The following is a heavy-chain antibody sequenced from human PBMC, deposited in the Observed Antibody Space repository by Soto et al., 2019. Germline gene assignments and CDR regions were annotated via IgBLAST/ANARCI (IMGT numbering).Heavy chain of an antibody. J-gene: IGHJ5*02. V-gene: IGHV3-13*01. Sequence: EVQLVESGGGLVQPGGSLRLSCAASGFTFSSYDMHWVRQATGKGLEWVSAIGTAGDTYYPGSVKGRFTISRENAKNSLYLQMNSLRAEDKAVYYCARGGYCSSTSCKRVNWFDPWGQGTLVTVSS. CDR1: GFTFSSYD. CDR2: IGTAGDT. D-gene: IGHD2-2*01. CDR3: ARGGYCSSTSCKRVNWFDP.